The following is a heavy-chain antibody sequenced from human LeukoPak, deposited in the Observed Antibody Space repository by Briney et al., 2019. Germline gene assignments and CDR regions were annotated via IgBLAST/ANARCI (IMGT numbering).Heavy chain of an antibody. CDR2: ISGSGGST. Sequence: PGGSLRLSCAASGFTFSSYAMSWVRQAPGKGLEWVSAISGSGGSTYYADSVKGRFTISRDNSKNTLYLQMNSLRAEDTAVYYCAKGPPYGSGSYYYYYYGMDVWGQGTTVTVSS. V-gene: IGHV3-23*01. D-gene: IGHD3-10*01. J-gene: IGHJ6*02. CDR3: AKGPPYGSGSYYYYYYGMDV. CDR1: GFTFSSYA.